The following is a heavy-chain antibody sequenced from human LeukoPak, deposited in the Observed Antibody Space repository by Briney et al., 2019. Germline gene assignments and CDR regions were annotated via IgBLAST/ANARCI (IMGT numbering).Heavy chain of an antibody. D-gene: IGHD3-16*01. CDR3: ARARLLDAFDI. CDR1: GGSISSYY. J-gene: IGHJ3*02. Sequence: SSETLSLTCTVSGGSISSYYWSWIRQPPGKGLEWIGYIYYSGSTNYNPSLKSRVTISVDTSKNQFSLKLSSVTAADTAVYYCARARLLDAFDIWGRGTMVTVSS. V-gene: IGHV4-59*01. CDR2: IYYSGST.